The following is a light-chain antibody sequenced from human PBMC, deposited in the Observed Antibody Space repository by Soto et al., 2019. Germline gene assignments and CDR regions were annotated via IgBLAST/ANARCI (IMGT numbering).Light chain of an antibody. Sequence: EIVSTQSPATLSLSPGERATLSSRANQSVSSYLAWYQQKPGQAPRLLIYDASNRATGIPARFSGSGSGTDFTLTISSLEPEDFAVYYCQHRSNWPQTFGQGTRVEI. CDR2: DAS. CDR3: QHRSNWPQT. J-gene: IGKJ1*01. V-gene: IGKV3-11*01. CDR1: QSVSSY.